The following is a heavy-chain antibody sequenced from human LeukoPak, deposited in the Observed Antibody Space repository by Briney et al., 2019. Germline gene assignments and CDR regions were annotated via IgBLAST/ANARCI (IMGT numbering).Heavy chain of an antibody. V-gene: IGHV1-69*13. D-gene: IGHD2-2*02. Sequence: SVKVSCKASGGTFSSYAISWVRQAPGQGIEWMGGIIPIFGTANYAQKFQGRVTITADESTSTAYMELSSLRSEDTAVYYCAREWRGYCSSTSCYTWNWFDPWGQGTLVTVSS. CDR1: GGTFSSYA. CDR3: AREWRGYCSSTSCYTWNWFDP. CDR2: IIPIFGTA. J-gene: IGHJ5*02.